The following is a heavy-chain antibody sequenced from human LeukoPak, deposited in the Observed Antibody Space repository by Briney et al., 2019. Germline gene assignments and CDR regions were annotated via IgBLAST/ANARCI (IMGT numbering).Heavy chain of an antibody. D-gene: IGHD5-24*01. V-gene: IGHV1-18*01. J-gene: IGHJ3*01. CDR3: ARVRDRYNDAYDF. CDR2: ISAYNGHT. Sequence: GASVKVSCKASGYTFNSYGISWVRQAPGQGLEWMGWISAYNGHTNYAQKFQGRVTMTSDTSTSTVYMELSSLKFEDTAVYYCARVRDRYNDAYDFWGQGTMVTVTS. CDR1: GYTFNSYG.